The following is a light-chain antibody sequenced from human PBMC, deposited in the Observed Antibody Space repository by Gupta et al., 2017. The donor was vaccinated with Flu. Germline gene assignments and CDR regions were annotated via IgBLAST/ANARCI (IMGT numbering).Light chain of an antibody. Sequence: QAVFPQEPSFSVSPGGTVTLTCGVSSGSVSTSYYPSWYQQTPGQAPRTLIYSKNTRSAGVPDRFSGSIRGNTAALTITGAQADDESDYYCVLYMGSGISVFGGGTKLTVL. V-gene: IGLV8-61*01. CDR2: SKN. CDR1: SGSVSTSYY. CDR3: VLYMGSGISV. J-gene: IGLJ3*02.